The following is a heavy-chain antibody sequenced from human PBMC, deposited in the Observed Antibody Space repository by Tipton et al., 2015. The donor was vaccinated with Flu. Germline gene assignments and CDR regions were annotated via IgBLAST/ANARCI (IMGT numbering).Heavy chain of an antibody. Sequence: TLSLTCTVSGDSISSSSYYWGWIRQPPGKGLEWIGSVPYSGSTYYNPSLKSRVIITVDTSKNQFSLKLTSVTAADTAVYYCGSSYYYGSGSYYNRAFDYWGQGTLVTVSS. CDR3: GSSYYYGSGSYYNRAFDY. J-gene: IGHJ4*02. CDR1: GDSISSSSYY. V-gene: IGHV4-39*07. D-gene: IGHD3-10*01. CDR2: VPYSGST.